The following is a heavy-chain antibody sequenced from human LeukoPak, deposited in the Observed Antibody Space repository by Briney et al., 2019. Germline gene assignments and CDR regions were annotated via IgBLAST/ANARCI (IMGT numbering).Heavy chain of an antibody. J-gene: IGHJ4*02. Sequence: SETLSLTCTVSGGSINSSSYYWGWIRQPPGKGLEWIGSIYYSGSTYYNPSLKSRVTISVDTSKNQFSLKLSSVTAADTAVYYCASDVYSSSPFWGQGTLVTVSS. CDR3: ASDVYSSSPF. V-gene: IGHV4-39*01. CDR2: IYYSGST. CDR1: GGSINSSSYY. D-gene: IGHD6-13*01.